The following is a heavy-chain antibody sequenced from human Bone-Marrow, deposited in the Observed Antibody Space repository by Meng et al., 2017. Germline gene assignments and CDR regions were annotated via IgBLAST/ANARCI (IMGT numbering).Heavy chain of an antibody. Sequence: SETLSLTCSVSGGSVSSGSYYWSWIRQPPGKALEWIGYISYSASTNYNPSLKSRVTMSIDTSKNQFSLKLNSVTAADTAVYYCARVGQTSYYYAPGSYYIDYWGQGTLVTVSS. J-gene: IGHJ4*02. CDR1: GGSVSSGSYY. CDR3: ARVGQTSYYYAPGSYYIDY. CDR2: ISYSAST. V-gene: IGHV4-61*01. D-gene: IGHD3-10*01.